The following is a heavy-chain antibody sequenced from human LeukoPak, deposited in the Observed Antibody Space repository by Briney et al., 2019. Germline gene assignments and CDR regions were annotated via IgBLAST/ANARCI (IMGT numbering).Heavy chain of an antibody. V-gene: IGHV4-59*08. CDR3: ARGGYYGSGSYYGLDAFDI. D-gene: IGHD3-10*01. CDR1: GGSISSYY. Sequence: PSETLSLTCTVSGGSISSYYWSWIRQPPGKGLEWIGYIYYSGSTNYNPSLKSRVTISVDTSKNQFSLKLSSVTAADTAVYYCARGGYYGSGSYYGLDAFDIWGQGTMVTVSS. J-gene: IGHJ3*02. CDR2: IYYSGST.